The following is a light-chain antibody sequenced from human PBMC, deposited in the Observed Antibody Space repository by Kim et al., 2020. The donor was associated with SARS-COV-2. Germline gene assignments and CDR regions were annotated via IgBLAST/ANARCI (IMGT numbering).Light chain of an antibody. V-gene: IGLV2-14*01. Sequence: QSALTQPASVSGSPGQSITISCIGTSSDVGSHNYVSWYQQLPGKAPKLMIYDVTKRPSGVSDRFSGSKSGNTASLTISGLQADDEAHYHCSTYTSSNTVVFGGGTQLTVL. J-gene: IGLJ2*01. CDR2: DVT. CDR3: STYTSSNTVV. CDR1: SSDVGSHNY.